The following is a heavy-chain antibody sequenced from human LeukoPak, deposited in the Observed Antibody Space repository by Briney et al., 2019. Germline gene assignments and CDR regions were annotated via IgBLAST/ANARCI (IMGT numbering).Heavy chain of an antibody. Sequence: RAGGSLRLSCAASGFTFSSYGMSWVRQAPGKGLEWVSAISGSGGSTYYADSVKGRFTISRDNSKNTLYLQMNSLRAEDTAVYYCAKAYREHSYGYSGGEGVDYWGQGTLVTVSS. CDR1: GFTFSSYG. D-gene: IGHD5-18*01. J-gene: IGHJ4*02. CDR2: ISGSGGST. V-gene: IGHV3-23*01. CDR3: AKAYREHSYGYSGGEGVDY.